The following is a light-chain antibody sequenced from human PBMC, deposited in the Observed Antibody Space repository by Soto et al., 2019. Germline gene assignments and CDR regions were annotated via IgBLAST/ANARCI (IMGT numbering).Light chain of an antibody. V-gene: IGLV1-40*01. CDR1: SSNIGAGYD. CDR2: GNS. Sequence: QSVLTQPPSVSGAPGQRVTISCTGSSSNIGAGYDVHWYQQLPGTAPKLLIYGNSNRPSGVPDRFSGSKSGTSASLAITGLQAEDEADDDGQSYDSSLSGCDVVFGGGTKLTVL. CDR3: QSYDSSLSGCDVV. J-gene: IGLJ2*01.